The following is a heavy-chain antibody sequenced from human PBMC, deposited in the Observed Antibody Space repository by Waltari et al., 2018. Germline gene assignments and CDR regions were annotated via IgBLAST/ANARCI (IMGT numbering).Heavy chain of an antibody. D-gene: IGHD6-13*01. J-gene: IGHJ3*02. CDR2: IYYSGST. CDR1: GGSISSSSYY. CDR3: ARDNSSSWYGFPAFDI. Sequence: QLQLQESGPGLVKPSETLSLTCTVSGGSISSSSYYWGWIRQPPGKGLEWIGSIYYSGSTYYNPSLKSRVTISVDTSKNQFSLKLSSVTAADTAVYYCARDNSSSWYGFPAFDIWGQGTMVTVSS. V-gene: IGHV4-39*07.